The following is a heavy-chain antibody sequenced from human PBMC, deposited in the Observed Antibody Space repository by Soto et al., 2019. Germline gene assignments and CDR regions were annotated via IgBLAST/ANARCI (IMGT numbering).Heavy chain of an antibody. Sequence: QVQLLESGPGLVKPSETLSLTCTVSGDSIGTTHSYWAWIRQSPGKGLEWIGNIHYSGSTYYMPSRRRRVTLSVDTSKNQFSLRLTSVTAEDTAVYYCARHEGNGNVWPLDYWGQGILVTVSS. D-gene: IGHD2-8*01. V-gene: IGHV4-39*01. CDR2: IHYSGST. J-gene: IGHJ4*02. CDR1: GDSIGTTHSY. CDR3: ARHEGNGNVWPLDY.